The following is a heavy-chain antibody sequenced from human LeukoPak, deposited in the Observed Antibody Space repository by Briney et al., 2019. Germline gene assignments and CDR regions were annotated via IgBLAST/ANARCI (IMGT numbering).Heavy chain of an antibody. V-gene: IGHV4-4*07. D-gene: IGHD3-10*01. CDR1: GGSINSYY. CDR3: TRDDFGSGRPFDY. CDR2: LSSSGST. J-gene: IGHJ4*02. Sequence: SETLSLTCTVSGGSINSYYWSWIRQPAGKGLEWIGRLSSSGSTNSNPSLKSRVTMSVDTSKNQLSLNLTSVTAAETAMYYCTRDDFGSGRPFDYWGQGILVTVSS.